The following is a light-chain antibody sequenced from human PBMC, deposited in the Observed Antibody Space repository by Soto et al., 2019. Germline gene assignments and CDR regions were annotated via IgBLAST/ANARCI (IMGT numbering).Light chain of an antibody. CDR1: QSVSST. V-gene: IGKV3-15*01. CDR3: QQYNNWPFT. CDR2: GAS. J-gene: IGKJ3*01. Sequence: EIVMTQSPATLSVSPGERATLSCRASQSVSSTLAWYQQKPGQAPRLLFYGASTMATGIPARFSGSGSGTEFTLTISSLQSEDSAVYYCQQYNNWPFTYGPGTKVDIK.